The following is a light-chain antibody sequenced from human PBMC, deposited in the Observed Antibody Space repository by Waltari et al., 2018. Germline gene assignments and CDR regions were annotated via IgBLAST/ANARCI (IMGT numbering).Light chain of an antibody. CDR3: SSYTSSRGV. CDR2: DVS. J-gene: IGLJ2*01. Sequence: QSALTQPASVSGSPGQSITISCTGTSSDVGGSNYVSWYQQHPGKAPKLMIYDVSERPSGVSNRFSGSKSGNTASLTISGLQAEDEADYYCSSYTSSRGVFGGGTKLTVL. CDR1: SSDVGGSNY. V-gene: IGLV2-14*01.